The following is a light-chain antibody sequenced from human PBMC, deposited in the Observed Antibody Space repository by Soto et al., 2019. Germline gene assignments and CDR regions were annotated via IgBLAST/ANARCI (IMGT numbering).Light chain of an antibody. CDR1: SSDFGGYNY. CDR2: DVN. Sequence: QSALTQPPSASGSPGQSVTISCTGTSSDFGGYNYVSWYQQHPGKAPKVMIYDVNKRPSGVPDRFSGSRSGNTASLTVSGLQPEEEAHYYCSSYAGSANWGVVFGGGTQRTVL. CDR3: SSYAGSANWGVV. V-gene: IGLV2-8*01. J-gene: IGLJ2*01.